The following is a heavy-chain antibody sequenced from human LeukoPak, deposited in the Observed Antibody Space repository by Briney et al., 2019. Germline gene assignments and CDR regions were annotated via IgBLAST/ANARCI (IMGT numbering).Heavy chain of an antibody. CDR2: ISWNSGSI. CDR1: GFTFYDYA. V-gene: IGHV3-9*01. J-gene: IGHJ4*02. CDR3: AKVSSIAVAGDFDY. D-gene: IGHD6-19*01. Sequence: GGSLRLSCAASGFTFYDYAMHWVRQAPGKGLEWVSGISWNSGSIGYADSVKGRFTISRDNAKNSLYLQMNSLRAEDTALYYCAKVSSIAVAGDFDYWGQGTLVTVSS.